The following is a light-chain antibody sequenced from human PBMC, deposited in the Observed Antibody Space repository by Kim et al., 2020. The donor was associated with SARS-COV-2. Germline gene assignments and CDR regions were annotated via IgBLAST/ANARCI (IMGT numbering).Light chain of an antibody. Sequence: ASVKLTCTLRSGHRSYAIAWHQQQPEKGPRYLMKLNSDGSHTKGDGIPDRFSGSSSGAERYLTISSLQSEDEADYYCQTWGTGTWVFGGGTQLTVL. CDR1: SGHRSYA. CDR2: LNSDGSH. CDR3: QTWGTGTWV. V-gene: IGLV4-69*01. J-gene: IGLJ3*02.